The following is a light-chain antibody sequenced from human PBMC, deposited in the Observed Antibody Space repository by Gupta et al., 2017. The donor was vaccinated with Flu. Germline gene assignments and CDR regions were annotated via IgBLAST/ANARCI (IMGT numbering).Light chain of an antibody. V-gene: IGKV4-1*01. J-gene: IGKJ5*01. CDR2: WTS. Sequence: NCKSSQSVLYSSNNKNYLAWYQQKPGQPPKLLIYWTSTRESGVPDRFSGSGSGTDFTLTISSLQAEDVAVYYCQQYYSTPITFGQGTRLEIK. CDR3: QQYYSTPIT. CDR1: QSVLYSSNNKNY.